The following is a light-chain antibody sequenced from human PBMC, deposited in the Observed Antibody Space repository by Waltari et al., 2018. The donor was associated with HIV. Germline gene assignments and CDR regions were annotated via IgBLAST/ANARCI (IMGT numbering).Light chain of an antibody. CDR3: ALWDDSLNGVL. Sequence: QSELSQPPSASGTPGQRVAISCSGSSSNIGSNTVNWYQQLPGTAPKLLIYSNNQRPSGVPDRFAGYKSGTSASLAITGLQSEDEADYYCALWDDSLNGVLFGGGTKLTVL. V-gene: IGLV1-44*01. CDR2: SNN. CDR1: SSNIGSNT. J-gene: IGLJ2*01.